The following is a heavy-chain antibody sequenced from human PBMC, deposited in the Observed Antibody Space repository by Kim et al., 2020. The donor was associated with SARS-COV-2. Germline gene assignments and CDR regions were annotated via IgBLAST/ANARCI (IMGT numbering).Heavy chain of an antibody. D-gene: IGHD2-2*01. J-gene: IGHJ4*02. CDR1: GGTFSSYA. CDR2: IIPIFGTA. Sequence: SVKVSCKASGGTFSSYAISWVRQAPGQGLEWMGGIIPIFGTANYAQKFQGRVTITADESTSTAYMELSSLRSEDTAVYYCARNVPAAVHPFDYWGQGTLVTVSS. CDR3: ARNVPAAVHPFDY. V-gene: IGHV1-69*13.